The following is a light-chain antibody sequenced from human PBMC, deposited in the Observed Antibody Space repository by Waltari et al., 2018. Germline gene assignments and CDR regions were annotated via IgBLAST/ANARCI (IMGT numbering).Light chain of an antibody. V-gene: IGKV3-11*01. CDR2: DVS. CDR3: QQRTSWPPGLS. Sequence: EIVLTQSPATLSLSPGERATLSCRASQSVSNNLAWYQQKPGQAPRLLIYDVSSRATGIPARISARGAGTDFTLTISSLEPEDSAVYYCQQRTSWPPGLSFGGGINVEIK. J-gene: IGKJ4*01. CDR1: QSVSNN.